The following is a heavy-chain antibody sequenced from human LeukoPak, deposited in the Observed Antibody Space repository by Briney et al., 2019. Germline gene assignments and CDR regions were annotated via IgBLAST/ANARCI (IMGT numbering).Heavy chain of an antibody. CDR1: GYTFTSYY. D-gene: IGHD3-9*01. V-gene: IGHV1-46*01. Sequence: ASVKVSCKASGYTFTSYYMYWVRQAPGQGLEWMGIINSSGGNTSYAQNFQGRVTMTRDTSTSTVYMELSSLRSEDTAVYYCARGYYDILTAPRFDYWGQGTLVTVSS. J-gene: IGHJ4*02. CDR3: ARGYYDILTAPRFDY. CDR2: INSSGGNT.